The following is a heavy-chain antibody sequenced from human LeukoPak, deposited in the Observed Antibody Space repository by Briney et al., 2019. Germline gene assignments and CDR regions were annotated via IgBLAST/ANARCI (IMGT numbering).Heavy chain of an antibody. CDR2: IFISGGT. V-gene: IGHV4-61*02. J-gene: IGHJ4*02. D-gene: IGHD4-11*01. CDR3: ARGPTTMTRAFDY. CDR1: GDSITSGSYY. Sequence: SETLSLTCTVSGDSITSGSYYWSWIRQPAGKGLDWIGRIFISGGTNYNPSLRSRVIMSVDTSKNQLSLKLTSVTAADTAVYYCARGPTTMTRAFDYWGQGTLVTVSS.